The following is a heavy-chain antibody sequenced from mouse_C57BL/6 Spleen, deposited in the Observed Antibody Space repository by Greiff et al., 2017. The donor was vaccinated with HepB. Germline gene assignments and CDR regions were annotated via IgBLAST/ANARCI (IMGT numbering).Heavy chain of an antibody. J-gene: IGHJ2*01. CDR1: GYTFTSYW. CDR3: ARSRINTFDY. Sequence: QVQLQQPGAELVRPGTSVKLSCKASGYTFTSYWMHWVKQRPGQGLEWIGVIDPSDSYTNYNQKFKVKATLTVDTSSSTAYMQLSSLTSEDSAVYYCARSRINTFDYWGQGTTLTVSS. CDR2: IDPSDSYT. D-gene: IGHD1-2*01. V-gene: IGHV1-59*01.